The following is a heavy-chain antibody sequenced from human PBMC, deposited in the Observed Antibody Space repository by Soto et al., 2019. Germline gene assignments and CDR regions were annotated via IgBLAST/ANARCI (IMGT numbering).Heavy chain of an antibody. V-gene: IGHV1-18*01. CDR2: VSGYSGHS. CDR3: ARDSSASGYYDGMDV. Sequence: QVHLVQSGAEVKKPGASVKVSCKASNATLTTYGISWVRQAPGQGLEWMGWVSGYSGHSSSAQACQDRVIMTTDTSTNTAYMELRSLTSDDSAVYFCARDSSASGYYDGMDVWGQGTTVTVSS. J-gene: IGHJ6*02. D-gene: IGHD6-19*01. CDR1: NATLTTYG.